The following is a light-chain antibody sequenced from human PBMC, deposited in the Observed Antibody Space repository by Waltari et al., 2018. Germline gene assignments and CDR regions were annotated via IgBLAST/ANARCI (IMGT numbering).Light chain of an antibody. CDR1: SSDVGSYNF. J-gene: IGLJ2*01. Sequence: QSALAQPASLSGSPGQSITISCTGTSSDVGSYNFVSWYQHHPGKSPKLIIYAVSRCPSGVSNRFSGSKSGNTASLTISGRQAEDEADYYCSSYTTISTTLFGGGTKVTVL. V-gene: IGLV2-14*01. CDR2: AVS. CDR3: SSYTTISTTL.